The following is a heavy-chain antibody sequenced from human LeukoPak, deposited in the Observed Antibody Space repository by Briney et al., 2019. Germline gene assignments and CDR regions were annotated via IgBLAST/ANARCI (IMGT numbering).Heavy chain of an antibody. CDR1: GFTFSSYW. CDR3: TRVEETATTAAIIRKYSYYYYYMDV. CDR2: IKQDGSEK. J-gene: IGHJ6*03. Sequence: GGSLRLSCAASGFTFSSYWMHWVRQAPGKGLEWVANIKQDGSEKHYVDSVKGRFTISRDNAKNSLYLQMSSLRAEDTAVYYCTRVEETATTAAIIRKYSYYYYYMDVWGKGNTVTVSS. V-gene: IGHV3-7*01. D-gene: IGHD4-11*01.